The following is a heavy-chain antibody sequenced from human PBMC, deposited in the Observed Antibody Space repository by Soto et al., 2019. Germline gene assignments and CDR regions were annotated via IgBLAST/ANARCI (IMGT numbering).Heavy chain of an antibody. D-gene: IGHD6-6*01. CDR3: AGLVSGGGNF. CDR1: GGTFRSHA. Sequence: QVQLVQSGAEVKKPGSSVKVSCKAAGGTFRSHAISWVRQAPGQGLEWMGGIIPILSTTNYAQKFHGRVTITADDSASTAYMELSSLRSEDTAVYYCAGLVSGGGNFWGQGTLVTVSS. CDR2: IIPILSTT. J-gene: IGHJ4*02. V-gene: IGHV1-69*01.